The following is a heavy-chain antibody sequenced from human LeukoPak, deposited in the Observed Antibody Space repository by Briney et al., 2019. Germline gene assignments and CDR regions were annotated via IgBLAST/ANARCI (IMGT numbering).Heavy chain of an antibody. Sequence: GGSLRLSCAVSGFTFSNYWMTWVRQAPGKGLEWVAHIKADGSEKYYVDSVKGRFTISRDNAKNSLYLQMNSLRAEDTAIYYCARSQNWWLDYWGQGTLVTVSS. V-gene: IGHV3-7*01. CDR1: GFTFSNYW. CDR3: ARSQNWWLDY. CDR2: IKADGSEK. D-gene: IGHD2-15*01. J-gene: IGHJ4*02.